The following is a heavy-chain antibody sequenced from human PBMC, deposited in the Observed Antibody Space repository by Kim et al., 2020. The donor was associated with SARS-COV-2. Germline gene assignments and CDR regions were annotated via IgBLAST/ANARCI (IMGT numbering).Heavy chain of an antibody. Sequence: SETLSLTCTVSGDSIRSSSFYWGWIRQPPGKGLEWIGSFSYSGATDYSPSLKSRVTISTDTSRDQFSLKLTSVTAADTAVYFCARDPNHRRAFDLWGQGTLVTVSS. CDR1: GDSIRSSSFY. D-gene: IGHD7-27*01. CDR3: ARDPNHRRAFDL. CDR2: FSYSGAT. V-gene: IGHV4-39*07. J-gene: IGHJ3*01.